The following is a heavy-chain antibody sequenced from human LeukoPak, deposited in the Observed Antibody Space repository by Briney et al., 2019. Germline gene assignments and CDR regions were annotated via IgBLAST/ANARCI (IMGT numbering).Heavy chain of an antibody. D-gene: IGHD3-10*01. CDR2: IISSGSTI. Sequence: AGSLRLSCAASGFTFSSYEMNWVRQAPGQGLEWVSYIISSGSTIYYADSVKGRFTISRDNAKNSLYLQMNSLRSEDTAVYYCARKEGVLLWFGESYYFDYWGQGTLVTVSS. V-gene: IGHV3-48*03. CDR3: ARKEGVLLWFGESYYFDY. CDR1: GFTFSSYE. J-gene: IGHJ4*02.